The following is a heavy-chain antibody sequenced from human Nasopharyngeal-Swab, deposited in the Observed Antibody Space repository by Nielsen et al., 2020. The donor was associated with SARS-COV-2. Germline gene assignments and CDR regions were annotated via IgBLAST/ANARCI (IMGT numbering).Heavy chain of an antibody. CDR2: IHYTGNT. V-gene: IGHV4-31*02. J-gene: IGHJ3*01. CDR3: ARAVNEQAVSDAFDF. D-gene: IGHD1-1*01. Sequence: WIRQPPGKGLEWIGYIHYTGNTYYNPSIESRLTISLDTSQNQFSLSLSSVTSAYTAVYYCARAVNEQAVSDAFDFWGQGTPVTVSS.